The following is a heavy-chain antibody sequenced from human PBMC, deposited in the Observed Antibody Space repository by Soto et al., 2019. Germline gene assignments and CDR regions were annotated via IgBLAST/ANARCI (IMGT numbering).Heavy chain of an antibody. Sequence: EVQLVESGGGLVQPGGSLRLSCAGSGFTFNSHEMTWVRQAPGKGLEWISSISSSGGSIYYADSVKGRFTVSRDNAKNSLYLQMNSMRAEATAVYYCARSWGLYCSSSRCYSPWFDPWGRGTLVTVSS. CDR3: ARSWGLYCSSSRCYSPWFDP. J-gene: IGHJ5*02. CDR2: ISSSGGSI. V-gene: IGHV3-48*03. CDR1: GFTFNSHE. D-gene: IGHD2-2*02.